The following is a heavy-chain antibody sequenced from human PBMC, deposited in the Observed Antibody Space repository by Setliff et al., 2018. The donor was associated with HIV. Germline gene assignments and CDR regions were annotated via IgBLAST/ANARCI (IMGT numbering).Heavy chain of an antibody. CDR2: IYNSG. CDR3: ARVFPHPYGNSWFDT. Sequence: SETLSLTCSVSGGSISTYHWSWIRQPPGKGLEWIGYIYNSGNYNPSLKSRVIMAVDTSKNEFSLKLSSVTAADTAVYYCARVFPHPYGNSWFDTWGQGILVTVSS. CDR1: GGSISTYH. D-gene: IGHD3-16*01. V-gene: IGHV4-59*01. J-gene: IGHJ5*02.